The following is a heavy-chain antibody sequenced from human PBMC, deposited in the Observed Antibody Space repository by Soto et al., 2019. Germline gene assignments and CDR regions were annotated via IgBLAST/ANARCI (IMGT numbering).Heavy chain of an antibody. CDR2: INPNSGGT. V-gene: IGHV1-2*04. D-gene: IGHD2-2*01. CDR1: GYTLTGYY. CDR3: ARVPLRYCSSSCCYRGFDP. Sequence: ASVKVSCKASGYTLTGYYMHWVRQAPGQGLEWMGWINPNSGGTNYAQKFQGWVTMTRDTSISTAYMELSRLRSDDTAVYFCARVPLRYCSSSCCYRGFDPWGQGTLVTVSS. J-gene: IGHJ5*02.